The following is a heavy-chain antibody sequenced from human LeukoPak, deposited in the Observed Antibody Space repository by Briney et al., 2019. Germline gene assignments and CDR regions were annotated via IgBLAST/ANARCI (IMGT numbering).Heavy chain of an antibody. CDR3: ARVSFKHSGYDTDYYYYGMDV. V-gene: IGHV3-33*01. J-gene: IGHJ6*02. CDR1: GFTFSSYG. D-gene: IGHD5-12*01. CDR2: IWYDGSNK. Sequence: GSLRLSCAASGFTFSSYGMHWVRQAPGKGLEWVAVIWYDGSNKYYADSVKGRFTISRDNSKNTLYLQMNSLRAEDTAVYYCARVSFKHSGYDTDYYYYGMDVWGQGTTVTVSS.